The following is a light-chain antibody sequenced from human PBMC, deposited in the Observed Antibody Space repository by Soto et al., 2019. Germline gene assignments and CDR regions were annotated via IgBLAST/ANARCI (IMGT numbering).Light chain of an antibody. J-gene: IGKJ2*01. CDR3: HHYGTSPYT. CDR2: GVS. Sequence: EIVVTQSPGTLSLSPGERATLSCRASQRLSRNYLAWFQQKPGQAPRLLIYGVSSRATGIPDRFSGSGSGTDFTLTISRLEPEDFAVYYCHHYGTSPYTFGQGTKLEIK. CDR1: QRLSRNY. V-gene: IGKV3-20*01.